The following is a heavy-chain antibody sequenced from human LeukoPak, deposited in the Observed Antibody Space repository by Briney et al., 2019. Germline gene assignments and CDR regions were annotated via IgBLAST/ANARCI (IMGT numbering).Heavy chain of an antibody. Sequence: PSETLSLTCTVSGGSISSSSYYWGWIRQPPGKGLEWIGSIYYSGSTYYNPSLKSRVTISVDTSKNQFSLKLSSVTAADTAVYYCARVVVADYYGSGGTSNLYYFDYWGQGTLVTVSS. CDR3: ARVVVADYYGSGGTSNLYYFDY. CDR1: GGSISSSSYY. V-gene: IGHV4-39*07. D-gene: IGHD3-10*01. CDR2: IYYSGST. J-gene: IGHJ4*02.